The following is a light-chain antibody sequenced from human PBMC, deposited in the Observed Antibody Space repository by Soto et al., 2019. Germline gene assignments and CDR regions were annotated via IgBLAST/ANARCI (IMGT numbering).Light chain of an antibody. V-gene: IGKV3-15*01. CDR2: GAS. Sequence: EIVMTQSPAILSVSPGERATLSCRASQSVSNYLAWYQQQPGQAPRLLINGASTRATGVPARFSGSGSGKDFTLNISSLQSEDFAVYFCQQYLNWPWTFGQGTKVEIK. J-gene: IGKJ1*01. CDR3: QQYLNWPWT. CDR1: QSVSNY.